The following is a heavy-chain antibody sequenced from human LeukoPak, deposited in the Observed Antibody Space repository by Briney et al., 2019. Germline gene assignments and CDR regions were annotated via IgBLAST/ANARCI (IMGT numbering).Heavy chain of an antibody. Sequence: SQTLSLTCTVSGGSISISSGGYYWSWIRQPPGKGLEWIGEINHSGSTNYKPSLKSRVTISVDTSKNQFSPKLSSVTAADTAVYYCARTPYYYDSSGYPRSGYYYYYGMDVWGQGTTVTVSS. CDR2: INHSGST. J-gene: IGHJ6*02. V-gene: IGHV4-61*08. CDR1: GGSISISSGGYY. D-gene: IGHD3-22*01. CDR3: ARTPYYYDSSGYPRSGYYYYYGMDV.